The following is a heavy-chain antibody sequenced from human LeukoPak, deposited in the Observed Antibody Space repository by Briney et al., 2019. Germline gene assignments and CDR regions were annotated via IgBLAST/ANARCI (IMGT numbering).Heavy chain of an antibody. Sequence: PGGSLRLSCAASGFTFSDYYMSWIRQAPGKGLEWVSYISTSSSHTDYADSVKGRFTISRDNAKNSLYLQMNSLRAEDTAVYYCARTKYDSSGYYPDYWGQGTLVTVSS. CDR1: GFTFSDYY. J-gene: IGHJ4*02. V-gene: IGHV3-11*06. CDR2: ISTSSSHT. CDR3: ARTKYDSSGYYPDY. D-gene: IGHD3-22*01.